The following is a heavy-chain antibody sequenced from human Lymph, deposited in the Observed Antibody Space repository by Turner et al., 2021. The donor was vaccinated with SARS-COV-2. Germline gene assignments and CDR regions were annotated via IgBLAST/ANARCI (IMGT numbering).Heavy chain of an antibody. D-gene: IGHD3-3*01. Sequence: QVQLVQSGAEVKKPGASEKVSCKASGYTFTGSYMHWVRQAPGQGLEWMGWINPNSGGTNYAQKFQGRVTMTRDTSISAAYMELSRLRSDDTAVYYCARDVERYNDFWSGYSGGYGMDVWGQGTTVTVSS. CDR3: ARDVERYNDFWSGYSGGYGMDV. J-gene: IGHJ6*02. CDR2: INPNSGGT. CDR1: GYTFTGSY. V-gene: IGHV1-2*02.